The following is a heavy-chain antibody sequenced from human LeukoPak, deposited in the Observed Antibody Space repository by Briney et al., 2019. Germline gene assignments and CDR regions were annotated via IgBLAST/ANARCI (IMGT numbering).Heavy chain of an antibody. V-gene: IGHV4-34*01. CDR1: GGSFSGYY. J-gene: IGHJ4*02. Sequence: SSETLSLTCAVYGGSFSGYYWSWIRQPPGKGLEWIGEINHSGSTNYNPSLKSRVTISVDTSKNQFSLKLSSVTAADTAVYYCASGHGQYHYDPYYFDYWGQGTLVTVSS. CDR3: ASGHGQYHYDPYYFDY. CDR2: INHSGST. D-gene: IGHD3-22*01.